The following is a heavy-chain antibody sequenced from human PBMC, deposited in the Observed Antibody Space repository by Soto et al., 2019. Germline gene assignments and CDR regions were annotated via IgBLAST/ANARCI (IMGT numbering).Heavy chain of an antibody. Sequence: EVQLVESGGGLVKPGGSLRLSCAASGFTFSNYGFHWVRQAPGKGLEWVSSISSTSTYIYYADSVEGRFTISRDNAQNSLYPLLNSLRAEDTAVYYCARGEGIDVAGTLDHWGQGALVTVSS. J-gene: IGHJ4*02. CDR3: ARGEGIDVAGTLDH. D-gene: IGHD6-19*01. CDR1: GFTFSNYG. V-gene: IGHV3-21*01. CDR2: ISSTSTYI.